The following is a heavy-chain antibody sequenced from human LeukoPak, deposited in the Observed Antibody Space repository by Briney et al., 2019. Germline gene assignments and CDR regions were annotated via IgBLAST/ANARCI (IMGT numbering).Heavy chain of an antibody. J-gene: IGHJ4*02. CDR3: ARARDILNNFDY. V-gene: IGHV4-4*07. Sequence: PSETLSLTCTVSDGSISSYYWSWLRQPAGKGLEWIGRIYTSGSTNYNPSLKSRATISVDTSKNQFSLKLSSVTAADTAVYYCARARDILNNFDYWGQGTLVTVSS. CDR2: IYTSGST. CDR1: DGSISSYY. D-gene: IGHD3-9*01.